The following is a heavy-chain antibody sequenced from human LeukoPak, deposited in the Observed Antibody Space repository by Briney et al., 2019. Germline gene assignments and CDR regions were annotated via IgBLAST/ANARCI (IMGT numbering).Heavy chain of an antibody. CDR1: GFTFSSYS. J-gene: IGHJ4*02. CDR2: ISSSSSYI. D-gene: IGHD3-9*01. V-gene: IGHV3-21*01. CDR3: ARSGYYDILTGYFAFDY. Sequence: GGSLRLSCAASGFTFSSYSMNWVRQAPGEGLEWVSSISSSSSYIYYADSVKGRFTISRDNAKNSLYLQMNSLRAEDTAVYYCARSGYYDILTGYFAFDYWGQGTLVTVSS.